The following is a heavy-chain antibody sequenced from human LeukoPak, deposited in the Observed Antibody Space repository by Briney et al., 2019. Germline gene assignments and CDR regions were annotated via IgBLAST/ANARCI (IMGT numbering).Heavy chain of an antibody. CDR1: GGSISSGGYY. D-gene: IGHD2-2*01. CDR2: IYYSGST. J-gene: IGHJ4*02. Sequence: PSQTLSLTCTVSGGSISSGGYYWSWIRQHPGKGLEWMGYIYYSGSTYYNPSLKSRVTISVDTSKNQFSLKLSSVTAADTAVYYCARGGVVVVPAAGGYWGQGTLVTVSS. V-gene: IGHV4-31*03. CDR3: ARGGVVVVPAAGGY.